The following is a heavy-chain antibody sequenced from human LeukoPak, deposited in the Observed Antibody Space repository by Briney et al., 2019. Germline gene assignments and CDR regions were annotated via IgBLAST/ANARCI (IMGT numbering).Heavy chain of an antibody. Sequence: PGGSLRLSCAASGFTFSSYAMSWVRQAPGKGLEWVSAISGSGGSTYYADSVKGRFTISRDNSKNTLYLQMNSLRAEDTAVYYCARETPYYYDSSGYEPDYWGQGTLVTVSS. J-gene: IGHJ4*02. CDR2: ISGSGGST. CDR3: ARETPYYYDSSGYEPDY. D-gene: IGHD3-22*01. V-gene: IGHV3-23*01. CDR1: GFTFSSYA.